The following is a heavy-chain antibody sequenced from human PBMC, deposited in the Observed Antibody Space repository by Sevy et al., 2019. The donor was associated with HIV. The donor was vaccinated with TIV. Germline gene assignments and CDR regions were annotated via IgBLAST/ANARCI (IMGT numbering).Heavy chain of an antibody. V-gene: IGHV3-7*01. Sequence: GGSLRLSCAASGFTFSSYWMSWVRQAPGKGLEWVANIKQDGSEKYYVDSVKGRFTISRDNAKNSLYLQMNSLRAEDTTVYYCASQKLEPAAFDIWGQGTMVTVSS. CDR2: IKQDGSEK. CDR1: GFTFSSYW. CDR3: ASQKLEPAAFDI. D-gene: IGHD1-1*01. J-gene: IGHJ3*02.